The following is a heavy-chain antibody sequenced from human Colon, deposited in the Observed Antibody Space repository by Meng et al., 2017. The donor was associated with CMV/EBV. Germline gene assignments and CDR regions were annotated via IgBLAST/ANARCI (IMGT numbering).Heavy chain of an antibody. D-gene: IGHD4-17*01. CDR1: GFTFSGRD. Sequence: GGSLRLSCAACGFTFSGRDMYGVRQVSGKGLEWVALIGSVGDTQSPGSVKGQFTVSRDNAKNALYLQMNSLRADDTAVYYCARDLLGDNDYVFDQWGQGVMVTVSS. J-gene: IGHJ4*02. V-gene: IGHV3-13*03. CDR2: IGSVGDT. CDR3: ARDLLGDNDYVFDQ.